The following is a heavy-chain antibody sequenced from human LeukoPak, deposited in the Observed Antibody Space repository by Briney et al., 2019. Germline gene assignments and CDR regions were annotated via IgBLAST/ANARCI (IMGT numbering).Heavy chain of an antibody. Sequence: PGGSLRLSCVASGFTFRSYGMTWVRQAPGKGLEWVSAISSSGGSTYYADSVKGRFTISRDNSKNTLYLQMNSLRVEDTAVYYCATKTPLGYCSGGSCYSGWYYFDYWGQGTLVTVSS. CDR2: ISSSGGST. CDR1: GFTFRSYG. J-gene: IGHJ4*02. D-gene: IGHD2-15*01. V-gene: IGHV3-23*01. CDR3: ATKTPLGYCSGGSCYSGWYYFDY.